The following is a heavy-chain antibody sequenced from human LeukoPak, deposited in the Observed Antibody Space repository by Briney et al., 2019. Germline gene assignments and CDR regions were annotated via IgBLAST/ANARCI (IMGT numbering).Heavy chain of an antibody. D-gene: IGHD3-10*01. CDR1: GGSISSYY. CDR2: IYYSGST. CDR3: ARVYGSGFLGAFDI. Sequence: SETLSLTCTVSGGSISSYYWSWLRQPPGKGLEWIGYIYYSGSTNYNPSLKSRVTISVDTSKNQFSLKLSSVTAADTAVYYCARVYGSGFLGAFDIWGQGTMVTVSS. V-gene: IGHV4-59*08. J-gene: IGHJ3*02.